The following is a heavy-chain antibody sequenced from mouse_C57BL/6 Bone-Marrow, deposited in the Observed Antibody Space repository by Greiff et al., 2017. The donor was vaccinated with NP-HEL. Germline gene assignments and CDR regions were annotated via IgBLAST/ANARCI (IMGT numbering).Heavy chain of an antibody. CDR1: GYTFTSYG. CDR2: IYPRSGNT. D-gene: IGHD2-3*01. Sequence: VQLQQSGAELARPGASVKLSCKASGYTFTSYGISWVKQRTGQGLEWIGEIYPRSGNTYYNEKFKGKATLTADKSSSTAYMELRSLTSDDSAVYFCARRWLLRYYFDYWGKGTTLTVSS. V-gene: IGHV1-81*01. J-gene: IGHJ2*01. CDR3: ARRWLLRYYFDY.